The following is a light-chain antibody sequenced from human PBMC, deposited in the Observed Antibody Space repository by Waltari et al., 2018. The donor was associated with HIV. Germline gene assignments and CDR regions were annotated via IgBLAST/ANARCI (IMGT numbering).Light chain of an antibody. Sequence: QSALTQPASVSGSPGQSITISFTGTSSDLGAYNYVSWSQPHPGKAPKLMIYEVSNRPSGVSYRFSGSKSGNTASLTISGLQAEDEADYFCSSYTTNSTYVFGTGTKVTVL. J-gene: IGLJ1*01. CDR1: SSDLGAYNY. CDR3: SSYTTNSTYV. V-gene: IGLV2-14*01. CDR2: EVS.